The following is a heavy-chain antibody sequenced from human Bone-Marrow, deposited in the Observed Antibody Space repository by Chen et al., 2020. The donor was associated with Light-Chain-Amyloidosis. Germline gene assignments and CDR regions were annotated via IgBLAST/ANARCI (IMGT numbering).Heavy chain of an antibody. D-gene: IGHD5-12*01. V-gene: IGHV5-51*01. CDR3: ARRRDGYNFDY. Sequence: ELQLEQSGPAVKKPGESLKFSCKGSGSTLPNYWIGWVRQMPGKGLEWMGVIYPDDSDARYSPSFEGQVTISADKSITTAYLQWRSLKASDTAMYYCARRRDGYNFDYWGQGTLVTVSS. CDR1: GSTLPNYW. CDR2: IYPDDSDA. J-gene: IGHJ4*02.